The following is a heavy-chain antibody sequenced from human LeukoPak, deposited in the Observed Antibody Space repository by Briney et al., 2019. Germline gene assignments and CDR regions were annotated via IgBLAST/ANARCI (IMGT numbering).Heavy chain of an antibody. CDR1: GGSISSGGYY. CDR2: IYYSGST. J-gene: IGHJ4*02. D-gene: IGHD2/OR15-2a*01. V-gene: IGHV4-31*03. CDR3: AKTRGEYCISTGCPYFFDS. Sequence: SETLSLTCTVSGGSISSGGYYWSWIRQHPGKGLEWIGYIYYSGSTYYNPSLKSRVTISVDTFKNQFSLKMSSVTAADTAVYYWAKTRGEYCISTGCPYFFDSWGQGTRVTV.